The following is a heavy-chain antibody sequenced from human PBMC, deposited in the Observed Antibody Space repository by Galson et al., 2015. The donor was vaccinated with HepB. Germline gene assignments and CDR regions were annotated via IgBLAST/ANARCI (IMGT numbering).Heavy chain of an antibody. J-gene: IGHJ4*02. V-gene: IGHV3-7*01. CDR3: ARVSVAIFGVGLDY. Sequence: SLRLSCAASGFTFSSYRMSWVRQAPGKGLEWVANIKQDGSEKYYVDSVKGRFTISRDNARNSLYLQMSSLRAEDTAVYYCARVSVAIFGVGLDYWGQGTLVTVSS. CDR1: GFTFSSYR. D-gene: IGHD3-3*01. CDR2: IKQDGSEK.